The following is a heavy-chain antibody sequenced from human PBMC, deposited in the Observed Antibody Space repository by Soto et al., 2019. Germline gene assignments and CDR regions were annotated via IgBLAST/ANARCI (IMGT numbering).Heavy chain of an antibody. CDR3: ARERYLGAAAGKTVDY. CDR2: INPSGGST. D-gene: IGHD6-13*01. J-gene: IGHJ4*02. Sequence: QVQLVQSGAEVKKPGASVKVSCKASGYTFTSYYMHWVRQAPGQGLEWMGIINPSGGSTSYAQKFQGRVTTTRDTSTSTVYMELSSLRSEDTAVYYCARERYLGAAAGKTVDYWGQGTLVTVSS. V-gene: IGHV1-46*01. CDR1: GYTFTSYY.